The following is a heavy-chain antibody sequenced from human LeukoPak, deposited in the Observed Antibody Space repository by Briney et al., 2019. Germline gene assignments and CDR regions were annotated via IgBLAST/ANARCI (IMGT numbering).Heavy chain of an antibody. D-gene: IGHD3-9*01. CDR2: LSYDGSNK. CDR1: GFTFSSYA. V-gene: IGHV3-30*04. Sequence: GGSLRLSCAASGFTFSSYAMHWVRQAPGKGLEWVAILSYDGSNKYYADSVKGRFTISRDNSKNTLYLQMNSLRAEDTAVYYCAVSVRFERVWHYFNNWGQGTQVTVSS. CDR3: AVSVRFERVWHYFNN. J-gene: IGHJ4*02.